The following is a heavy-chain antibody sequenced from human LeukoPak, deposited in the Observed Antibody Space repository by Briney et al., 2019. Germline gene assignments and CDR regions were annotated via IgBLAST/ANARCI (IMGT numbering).Heavy chain of an antibody. Sequence: PGGSLRLSCAASGFNFSDHYMSWVRQTPGRGLEWVTYISGSGATLHHADSVKGRFTISRDNAKNSLSLQMNSLRAEDTALYYCARVLYGSNGYYDYWGQGILVTVPS. CDR1: GFNFSDHY. V-gene: IGHV3-11*01. CDR2: ISGSGATL. D-gene: IGHD3-22*01. CDR3: ARVLYGSNGYYDY. J-gene: IGHJ4*02.